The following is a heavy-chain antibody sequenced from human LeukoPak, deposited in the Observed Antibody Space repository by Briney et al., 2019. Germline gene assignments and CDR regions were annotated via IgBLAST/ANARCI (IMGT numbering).Heavy chain of an antibody. CDR3: ARENYCSSTSCYPTIYYYYMDV. J-gene: IGHJ6*03. CDR2: ISHDDDGK. D-gene: IGHD2-2*01. V-gene: IGHV3-23*01. Sequence: GGSLRLSCAASGFTFSGYAMSWVRQAPGKGLEWVSAISHDDDGKFYADSVKGRFTISRDNSKNTLFLQMNSLRAEDTAVYYCARENYCSSTSCYPTIYYYYMDVWGKGTTVTVSS. CDR1: GFTFSGYA.